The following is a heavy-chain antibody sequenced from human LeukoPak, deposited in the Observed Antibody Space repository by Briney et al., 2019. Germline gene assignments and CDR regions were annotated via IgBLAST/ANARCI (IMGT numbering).Heavy chain of an antibody. CDR3: ASIPGLVGSSGWFRDLRDY. CDR1: GFTFSSYS. D-gene: IGHD6-19*01. V-gene: IGHV3-21*01. CDR2: ISSSSSYI. Sequence: GGSLRLSCAASGFTFSSYSVNWVRQAPGKGLEWVSSISSSSSYIYYADSVKGRFTISRDNAKNSLYLQMNSLRAEDTAVYYCASIPGLVGSSGWFRDLRDYWGQGTLVTVSS. J-gene: IGHJ4*02.